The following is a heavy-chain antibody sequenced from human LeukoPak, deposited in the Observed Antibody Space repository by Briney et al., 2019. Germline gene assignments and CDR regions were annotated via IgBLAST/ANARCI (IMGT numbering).Heavy chain of an antibody. V-gene: IGHV4-30-4*01. CDR1: GDLISRIEYY. Sequence: PSQTLSLTCTVSGDLISRIEYYWGWVRQSPVRGLEWLGHIYHTGTTLYSPHLNNRLTLSVDSSKNQFSLTLKSVTAADTAVYYCASVSVWELATHTGGFFDYWGRGILVTVSS. D-gene: IGHD1-26*01. CDR3: ASVSVWELATHTGGFFDY. J-gene: IGHJ4*02. CDR2: IYHTGTT.